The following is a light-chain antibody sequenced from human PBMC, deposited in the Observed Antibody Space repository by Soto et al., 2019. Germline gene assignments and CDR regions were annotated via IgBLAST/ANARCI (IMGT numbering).Light chain of an antibody. CDR3: HQYGNSPWT. V-gene: IGKV3-20*01. J-gene: IGKJ1*01. CDR1: QSGFSTY. CDR2: GAS. Sequence: EIVLTQSPGTLSLSPGERATLSCRASQSGFSTYLAWFQQKPSQAPRLLIYGASTRAAGVPDRFSGSGSATDFTLTISRLEPEDFAVYYCHQYGNSPWTLGQGTLVE.